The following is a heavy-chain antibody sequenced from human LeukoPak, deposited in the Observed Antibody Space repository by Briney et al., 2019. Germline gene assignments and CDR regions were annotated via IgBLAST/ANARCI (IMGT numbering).Heavy chain of an antibody. J-gene: IGHJ6*03. D-gene: IGHD5-12*01. CDR3: ARELFGGYVMWYYMDV. Sequence: SQTLSLTCAISGDSVSSNSGGWNWIRQSPSRGLEWLGRTYYRSKWYNDYAVSVKSRITINPDTSKNQFSLQLNSVTPEDTAVYYCARELFGGYVMWYYMDVWGKGTTVTVSS. V-gene: IGHV6-1*01. CDR1: GDSVSSNSGG. CDR2: TYYRSKWYN.